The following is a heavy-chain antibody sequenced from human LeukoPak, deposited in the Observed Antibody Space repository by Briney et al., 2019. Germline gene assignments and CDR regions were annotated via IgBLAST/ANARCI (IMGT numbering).Heavy chain of an antibody. CDR2: INPNSGGT. CDR3: ARDDTGSSGYYYSLDY. D-gene: IGHD3-22*01. V-gene: IGHV1-2*02. Sequence: ASVKVSCKASGYTFTGYYMHWVRQAPGQGLEWMGWINPNSGGTNYAQKFQGRATMTRDTSISTAYMELSRLRSDDTAVYYCARDDTGSSGYYYSLDYWGQGTLVTVSS. CDR1: GYTFTGYY. J-gene: IGHJ4*02.